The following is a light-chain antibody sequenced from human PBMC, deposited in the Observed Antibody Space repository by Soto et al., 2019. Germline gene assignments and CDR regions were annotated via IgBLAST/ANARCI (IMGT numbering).Light chain of an antibody. CDR1: QSISSS. V-gene: IGKV1-39*01. Sequence: DIQMTQSPSSLSASVGDRVTITCRASQSISSSLNWYQQKPGKAPKLLIYAASSLQSGVPSRFSGSGSGTDFTLTISRLQPEDFATYYWQHSYSTPWTFGQGTKLEIK. J-gene: IGKJ1*01. CDR2: AAS. CDR3: QHSYSTPWT.